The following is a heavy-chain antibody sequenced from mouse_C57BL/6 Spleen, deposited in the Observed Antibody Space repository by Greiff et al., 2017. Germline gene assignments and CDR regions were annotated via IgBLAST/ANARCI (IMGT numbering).Heavy chain of an antibody. Sequence: QVQLQQPGAELVKPGASVKLSCKASGYTFTSYWMQWVKQRPGQGLEWIGEIDPSDSYTNYNQKFKGKATLTVDTSSRTAYMQRSSRTAEDSAVYYCASGDYGSSYGDWGQGTLVTVSA. D-gene: IGHD1-1*01. J-gene: IGHJ3*01. CDR3: ASGDYGSSYGD. CDR2: IDPSDSYT. CDR1: GYTFTSYW. V-gene: IGHV1-50*01.